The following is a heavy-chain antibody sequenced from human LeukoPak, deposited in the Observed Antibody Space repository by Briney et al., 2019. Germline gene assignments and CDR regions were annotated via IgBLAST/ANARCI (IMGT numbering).Heavy chain of an antibody. Sequence: GGSLRLSCAASGFTFSSYAMSWVRQAPGKGLEWVSAISGSGGSTYYADSVKGRFTISRDNSKNTLYLQMNSLRAEDTAVYYCAKDLSPFRDFWSGPIIGYWGQGTLVTVSS. CDR1: GFTFSSYA. D-gene: IGHD3-3*01. CDR2: ISGSGGST. CDR3: AKDLSPFRDFWSGPIIGY. J-gene: IGHJ4*02. V-gene: IGHV3-23*01.